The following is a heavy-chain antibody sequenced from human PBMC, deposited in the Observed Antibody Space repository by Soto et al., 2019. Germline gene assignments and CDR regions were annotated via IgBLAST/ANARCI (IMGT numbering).Heavy chain of an antibody. J-gene: IGHJ6*02. V-gene: IGHV3-30-3*01. CDR1: GFSFSDDA. CDR3: ARDVGTQLDFWSTSGMDV. D-gene: IGHD3-3*01. Sequence: GGSLRLSCAASGFSFSDDAMHWVRQAPGQGLEWVAVITYDGSNKYYADSVGGRFTISRDNSKSTLYLQMDSPIIDDTAVYYCARDVGTQLDFWSTSGMDVWGQGTTVTVSS. CDR2: ITYDGSNK.